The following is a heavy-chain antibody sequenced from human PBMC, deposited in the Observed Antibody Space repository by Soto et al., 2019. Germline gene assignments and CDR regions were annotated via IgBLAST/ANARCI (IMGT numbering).Heavy chain of an antibody. CDR1: GYSFTTYW. D-gene: IGHD4-4*01. V-gene: IGHV5-51*01. CDR2: VHPGDSET. Sequence: GESLKISCRVSGYSFTTYWIGWVRQMSGKGLEWVGIVHPGDSETRYSSSFQGRVTISADRSINTAYLQWSSLQASDTAMYYCARYLNGYSYYYYGMDVWGQGTTVTVSS. CDR3: ARYLNGYSYYYYGMDV. J-gene: IGHJ6*02.